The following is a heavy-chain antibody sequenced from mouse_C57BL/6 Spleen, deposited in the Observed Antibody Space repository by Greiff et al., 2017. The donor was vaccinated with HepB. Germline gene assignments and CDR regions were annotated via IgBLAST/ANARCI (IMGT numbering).Heavy chain of an antibody. CDR2: ISYDGSN. CDR3: ARGGVYDYPPLFDY. D-gene: IGHD2-4*01. J-gene: IGHJ2*01. CDR1: GYSITSGYY. Sequence: DVQLQESGPGLVKPSQSLSLTCSVPGYSITSGYYWNWIRQFPGNKLEWMGYISYDGSNNYNPSLKNRISITRDTSKNQFFLKLNSVTTEDTATYYCARGGVYDYPPLFDYWGQGTTLTVSS. V-gene: IGHV3-6*01.